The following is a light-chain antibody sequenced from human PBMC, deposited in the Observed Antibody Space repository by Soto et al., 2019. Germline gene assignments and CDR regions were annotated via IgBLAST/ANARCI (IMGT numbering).Light chain of an antibody. CDR1: SSNVGSYNL. J-gene: IGLJ1*01. CDR2: EGS. Sequence: QSALTQPASVSGSPGQSITISCTGTSSNVGSYNLVSWFRQYPGKAPKLLIYEGSKRPSGISNRFSASKSGNTASLTISGLQPGDEADYHCCSYAGGGTYVFGNGTKLTVL. CDR3: CSYAGGGTYV. V-gene: IGLV2-23*01.